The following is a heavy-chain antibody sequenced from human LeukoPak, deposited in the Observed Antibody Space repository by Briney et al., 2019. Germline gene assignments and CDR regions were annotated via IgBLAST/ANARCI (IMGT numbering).Heavy chain of an antibody. CDR2: INPNSGGT. V-gene: IGHV1-2*02. D-gene: IGHD1-26*01. Sequence: GASVKVSCKASGYTFTGYYMHWVRQAPGQGLEWMGWINPNSGGTNYAQKFQGRVTMTRDTSISTAYMELSRLRSDDTAVYHCARWPRIVGATFPLDYWGQGTLVTVSS. CDR1: GYTFTGYY. J-gene: IGHJ4*02. CDR3: ARWPRIVGATFPLDY.